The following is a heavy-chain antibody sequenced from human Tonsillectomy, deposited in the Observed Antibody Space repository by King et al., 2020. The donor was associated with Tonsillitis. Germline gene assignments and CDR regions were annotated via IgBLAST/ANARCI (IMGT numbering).Heavy chain of an antibody. CDR1: GFTFSSYA. V-gene: IGHV3-23*03. D-gene: IGHD3-22*01. CDR3: AKWDTYYYDSSGYQTNDY. CDR2: IYSGGSST. J-gene: IGHJ4*02. Sequence: DVQLVESGGGLVQPGGSLRLSCAASGFTFSSYAMSWVRQAPGKGLEWGSVIYSGGSSTYYADSVKGRFTIPRDNSKNTLYLQMNSLRAEDTAVYYCAKWDTYYYDSSGYQTNDYWGQGTLVTVSS.